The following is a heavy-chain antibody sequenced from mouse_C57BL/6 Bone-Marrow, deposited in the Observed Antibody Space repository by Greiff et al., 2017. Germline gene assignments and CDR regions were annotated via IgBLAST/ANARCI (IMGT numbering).Heavy chain of an antibody. V-gene: IGHV1-54*01. CDR3: ARDYCLFFDY. J-gene: IGHJ2*01. CDR2: INPGSGGT. CDR1: GYAFTNYL. D-gene: IGHD1-1*02. Sequence: LVESGAELVRPGTSVKVSCKASGYAFTNYLIEWVKQRPGQGLEWIGVINPGSGGTNYNEKFKGKATLTADQSSSTAYMQLSSLTSEDSAVYFCARDYCLFFDYWGQGATLTVSS.